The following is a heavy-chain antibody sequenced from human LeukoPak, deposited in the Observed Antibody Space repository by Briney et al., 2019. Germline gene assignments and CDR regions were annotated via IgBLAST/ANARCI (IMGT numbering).Heavy chain of an antibody. D-gene: IGHD3-16*01. CDR1: GFTFSSHW. Sequence: QSGGSLRLSCAASGFTFSSHWMSWVRQAPGKGLEWVANIKQDGSEKYYVDSVKGRFTISRDNAKNSLYLQMNSLRAEDTAVYYCARIRGTQARAFDIWGQGTMVTVSS. CDR2: IKQDGSEK. V-gene: IGHV3-7*01. J-gene: IGHJ3*02. CDR3: ARIRGTQARAFDI.